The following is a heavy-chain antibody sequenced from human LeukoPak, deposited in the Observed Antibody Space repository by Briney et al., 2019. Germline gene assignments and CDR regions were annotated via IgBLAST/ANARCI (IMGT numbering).Heavy chain of an antibody. Sequence: GGSLTLSCAASGFTFSDYYLIWTRQAPGKGLEWVSYISSSGSTIYYADSVKGRFTISRDNAKNSLYLQMNSLRAEDTAVYYCARGISKWNWFDPWGQGTLVTVSS. CDR1: GFTFSDYY. V-gene: IGHV3-11*01. CDR3: ARGISKWNWFDP. J-gene: IGHJ5*02. CDR2: ISSSGSTI. D-gene: IGHD6-13*01.